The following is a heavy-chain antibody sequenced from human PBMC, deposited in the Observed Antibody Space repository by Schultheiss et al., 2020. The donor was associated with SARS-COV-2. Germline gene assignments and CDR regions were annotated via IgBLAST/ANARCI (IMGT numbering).Heavy chain of an antibody. D-gene: IGHD1-26*01. J-gene: IGHJ6*02. V-gene: IGHV3-30-3*01. CDR3: ARDPGATRLDYYYGMDV. Sequence: GGSLRLSCAASGSTFSSYAMHWVRQAPGKGLEWVAVISYDGSNKYYADSVKGRFTISRDNSKNTLYLQMNSLRAEDTAVYYCARDPGATRLDYYYGMDVWGQGTTVTVSS. CDR1: GSTFSSYA. CDR2: ISYDGSNK.